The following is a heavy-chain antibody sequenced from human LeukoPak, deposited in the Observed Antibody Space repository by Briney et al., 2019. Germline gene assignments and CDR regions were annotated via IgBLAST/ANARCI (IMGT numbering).Heavy chain of an antibody. CDR3: EKLPINSLDSYSSGSYRFDP. J-gene: IGHJ5*02. D-gene: IGHD3-10*01. CDR2: MRGSGGST. Sequence: GGSLRLSCAASGFTFSSYAMSWVRQAPGKGLEWVSGMRGSGGSTCYADSVKGRFTISRDNSKNTLYLQMNILRAEDTSVYYCEKLPINSLDSYSSGSYRFDPWGQGTVVTVSS. V-gene: IGHV3-23*01. CDR1: GFTFSSYA.